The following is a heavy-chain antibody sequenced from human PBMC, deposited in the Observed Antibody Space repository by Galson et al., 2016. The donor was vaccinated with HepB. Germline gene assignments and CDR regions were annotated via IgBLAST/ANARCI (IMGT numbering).Heavy chain of an antibody. Sequence: SVKVSCKATGGTFSTYAISWVRQAPGQGLEWMGGIIPMFGSPNYTQKFQGRLTITADESTSTAYMELTSLRSEDTGLYFCASWRGSWHLFAYWGQGTLVTVSS. CDR2: IIPMFGSP. CDR3: ASWRGSWHLFAY. D-gene: IGHD6-13*01. CDR1: GGTFSTYA. J-gene: IGHJ4*02. V-gene: IGHV1-69*13.